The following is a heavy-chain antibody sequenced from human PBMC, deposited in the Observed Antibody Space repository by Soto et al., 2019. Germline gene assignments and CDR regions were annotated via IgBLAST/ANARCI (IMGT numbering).Heavy chain of an antibody. V-gene: IGHV4-59*01. CDR3: ARDSGDDYGDYGYFDY. CDR2: IYYSGST. D-gene: IGHD4-17*01. Sequence: SETLSLTCTVSGGSISSYYWSWIRQPPGKGLEWIGYIYYSGSTNYNPSLKSRVTISVDTSKNQFSLKLSSVTAADTAVYYCARDSGDDYGDYGYFDYWGQGTLVTVSS. CDR1: GGSISSYY. J-gene: IGHJ4*02.